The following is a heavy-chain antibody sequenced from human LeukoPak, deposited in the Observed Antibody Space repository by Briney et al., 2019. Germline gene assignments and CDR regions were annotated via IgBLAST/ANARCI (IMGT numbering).Heavy chain of an antibody. CDR3: AELGIAMIGGV. Sequence: GGSLRLSCAASGFTFSSYSMNWVRQAPGKGLEWVSSISSSGSTIYYADSVKGRFTISRDNAKNSLYLQMNSLRAEDTAVYYCAELGIAMIGGVWGKGTTVTISS. J-gene: IGHJ6*04. V-gene: IGHV3-48*04. CDR1: GFTFSSYS. CDR2: ISSSGSTI. D-gene: IGHD3-10*02.